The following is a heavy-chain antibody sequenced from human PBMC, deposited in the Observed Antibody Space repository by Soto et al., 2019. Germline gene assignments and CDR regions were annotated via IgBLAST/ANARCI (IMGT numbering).Heavy chain of an antibody. CDR2: ISGGSDAT. CDR1: GFTFGSYA. CDR3: AKDRTYDFWGGQRDFDY. J-gene: IGHJ4*02. Sequence: GGSLRLSCVASGFTFGSYAMNWVRQAPGKGLEWISAISGGSDATFYADSVKGRFTISRDDSKNTLYLQLQSLRDDDTAVYYCAKDRTYDFWGGQRDFDYWGQGTMVTVSS. V-gene: IGHV3-23*01. D-gene: IGHD3-3*01.